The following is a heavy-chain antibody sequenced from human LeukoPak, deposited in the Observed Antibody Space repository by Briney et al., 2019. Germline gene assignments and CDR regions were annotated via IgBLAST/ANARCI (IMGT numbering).Heavy chain of an antibody. Sequence: PSETLSLTCAVYGGSFSGYYWSWIRQPPGKGLEWIGYIYYSGSTNYNPSLKSRVTISVDTSKNQFSLKLSSVTAADTAVYYCATGGNWNYYYFDYWGQGTLVTVSS. CDR2: IYYSGST. J-gene: IGHJ4*02. V-gene: IGHV4-59*01. CDR1: GGSFSGYY. D-gene: IGHD1-7*01. CDR3: ATGGNWNYYYFDY.